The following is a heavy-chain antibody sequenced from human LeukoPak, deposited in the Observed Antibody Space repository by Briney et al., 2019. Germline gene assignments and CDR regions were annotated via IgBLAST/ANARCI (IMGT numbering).Heavy chain of an antibody. J-gene: IGHJ4*02. Sequence: PSETLSLTCTVSGGSLSSYYRSWIRQPPGKGLEWIGYIYYSGSTNYNPSLKSRVTISVDTSKNQFSLKLSSVTAADTAVYYCARQVSVGAFFDYWGQGTLVTVSS. CDR2: IYYSGST. D-gene: IGHD1-26*01. CDR3: ARQVSVGAFFDY. CDR1: GGSLSSYY. V-gene: IGHV4-59*08.